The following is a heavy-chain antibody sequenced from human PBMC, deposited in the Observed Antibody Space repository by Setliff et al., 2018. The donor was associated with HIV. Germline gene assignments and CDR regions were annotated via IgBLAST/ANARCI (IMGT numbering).Heavy chain of an antibody. CDR2: INHSGST. Sequence: ETLSLTCAVYGGSFSGHYWSWIRQPPGKGLEWIGEINHSGSTNYNPSLKSRVTISVDTSKNQFSLKLSSVTVADTAVYYCARGRRGWLVTSLDYWGLGTLVTVSS. CDR1: GGSFSGHY. V-gene: IGHV4-34*01. CDR3: ARGRRGWLVTSLDY. J-gene: IGHJ4*02. D-gene: IGHD3-22*01.